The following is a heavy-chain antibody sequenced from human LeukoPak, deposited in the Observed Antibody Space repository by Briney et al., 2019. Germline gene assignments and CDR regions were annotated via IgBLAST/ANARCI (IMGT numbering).Heavy chain of an antibody. CDR2: ISYDGSNK. Sequence: GGSLRLSCAASGFTFSSYWMSWVRQAPGKGLEWVAVISYDGSNKYYADSVKGRFTISRDNSKNTLYLQMNSLRAEDTAVYYCARETRRYYFDYWGQGTLVTVSS. CDR3: ARETRRYYFDY. CDR1: GFTFSSYW. V-gene: IGHV3-30-3*01. J-gene: IGHJ4*02.